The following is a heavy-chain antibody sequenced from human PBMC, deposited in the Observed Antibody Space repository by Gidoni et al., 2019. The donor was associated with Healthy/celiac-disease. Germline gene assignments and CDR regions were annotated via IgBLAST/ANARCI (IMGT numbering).Heavy chain of an antibody. CDR3: AKDLSSPIAVAGYFDY. D-gene: IGHD6-19*01. CDR1: GFTFSTSA. CDR2: MSGSGGST. J-gene: IGHJ4*02. Sequence: EVQLLESGGGLVQPGGSLRLSCAASGFTFSTSAMSWVRQAPGKGLEWVSAMSGSGGSTYYADSGKGRFTISRDNSKNTLYLQMNSLRAEDTAVYYCAKDLSSPIAVAGYFDYWGQGTLVTVSS. V-gene: IGHV3-23*01.